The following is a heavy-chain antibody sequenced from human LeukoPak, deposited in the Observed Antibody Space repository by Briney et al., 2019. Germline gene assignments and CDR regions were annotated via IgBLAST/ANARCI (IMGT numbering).Heavy chain of an antibody. CDR2: ISGSGGST. V-gene: IGHV3-23*01. J-gene: IGHJ4*02. D-gene: IGHD4-17*01. CDR3: AKDKSHDYGDYVFLGYYFDY. CDR1: GFTFGTYA. Sequence: PGGSLRLSCAASGFTFGTYAMSWVRQAPGKGLEWVSAISGSGGSTYYADSVKGRFTISRDNSKNTLYLQMNSLRAEDTAVYYCAKDKSHDYGDYVFLGYYFDYWGQGTLVTVSS.